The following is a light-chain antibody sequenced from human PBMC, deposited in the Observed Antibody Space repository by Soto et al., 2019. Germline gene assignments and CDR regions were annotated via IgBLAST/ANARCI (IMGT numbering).Light chain of an antibody. CDR1: QSISNW. Sequence: DIQMTQSPSTLSASVGDRVTITCRASQSISNWLAWYQQKPGKAPTLLIYDASSLESGVPARFSGSGSGTEFTLTISSLQPDDFATYYCQQYNHYSGLTFGGGTKVEIK. CDR2: DAS. CDR3: QQYNHYSGLT. V-gene: IGKV1-5*01. J-gene: IGKJ4*01.